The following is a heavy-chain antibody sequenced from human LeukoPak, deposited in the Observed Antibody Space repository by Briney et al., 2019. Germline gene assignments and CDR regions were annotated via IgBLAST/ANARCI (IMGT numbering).Heavy chain of an antibody. J-gene: IGHJ4*02. V-gene: IGHV4-4*07. Sequence: SETLSLTCTVSGASITNYYWTWIRQPAGKGLEWLGRIYTSGSTNYSPSLKSRVTMSVDTSKNQFSLKLSSVTAADTAVYYCARLSADSSSSRGFDYWGQGTLVTVSS. D-gene: IGHD2-2*01. CDR2: IYTSGST. CDR1: GASITNYY. CDR3: ARLSADSSSSRGFDY.